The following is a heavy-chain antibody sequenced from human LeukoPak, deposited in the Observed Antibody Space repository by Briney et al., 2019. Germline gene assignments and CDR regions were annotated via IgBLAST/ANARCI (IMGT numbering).Heavy chain of an antibody. Sequence: ASVKVSCKASGGTFSSYAISWVRQAPGQGLEWMGGIIPIFGTANYAQKFQGRVTITADKSTSTAYMELSSLRSEDTAVYYCAYSPPPRAHYYDSSWENWFDPWGQGTLVTVSS. D-gene: IGHD3-22*01. CDR1: GGTFSSYA. CDR3: AYSPPPRAHYYDSSWENWFDP. CDR2: IIPIFGTA. J-gene: IGHJ5*02. V-gene: IGHV1-69*06.